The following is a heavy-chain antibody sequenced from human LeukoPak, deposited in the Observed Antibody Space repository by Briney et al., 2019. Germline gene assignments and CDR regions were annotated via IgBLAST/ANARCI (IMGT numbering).Heavy chain of an antibody. Sequence: PGGSLRRSCAASGFTFSSYAMSWVRQAPGKGLEWVSAISGSGGSTYYADSVKGRFTISRDNSKNTLYLQMNSLRAEDTAVYYCATYDYGDYFRYWGQGTLVTVSS. D-gene: IGHD4-17*01. CDR2: ISGSGGST. CDR3: ATYDYGDYFRY. J-gene: IGHJ4*02. V-gene: IGHV3-23*01. CDR1: GFTFSSYA.